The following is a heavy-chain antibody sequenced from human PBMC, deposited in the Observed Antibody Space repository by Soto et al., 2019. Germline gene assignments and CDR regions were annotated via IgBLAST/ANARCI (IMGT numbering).Heavy chain of an antibody. J-gene: IGHJ4*02. Sequence: QVQLVQSGAEVKKPGASVKVSCKASGYTFTSYGISWVRQAPGQGLEWMGWIIAYNGNTKYAQKLQGRVTTTTDTSTSTEYMELRSLRSDDTAVYYCARDLGGSYYAPVDYGGQGTLVTVSS. V-gene: IGHV1-18*01. D-gene: IGHD1-26*01. CDR3: ARDLGGSYYAPVDY. CDR1: GYTFTSYG. CDR2: IIAYNGNT.